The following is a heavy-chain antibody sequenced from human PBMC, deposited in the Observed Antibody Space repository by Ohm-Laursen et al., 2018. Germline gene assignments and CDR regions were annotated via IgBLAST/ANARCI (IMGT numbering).Heavy chain of an antibody. J-gene: IGHJ2*01. V-gene: IGHV3-33*08. CDR1: GFTFSISG. D-gene: IGHD4-23*01. CDR3: ARDTLHRIYGGNLAGYFDL. Sequence: SLRLSCTASGFTFSISGMTWVRQAPGKGLEWVAVIWYEGSNKYYTDSVKGRFTISRDNSKNTLYLQMDSLRAEDTAVYYCARDTLHRIYGGNLAGYFDLWGRGSLVTVSS. CDR2: IWYEGSNK.